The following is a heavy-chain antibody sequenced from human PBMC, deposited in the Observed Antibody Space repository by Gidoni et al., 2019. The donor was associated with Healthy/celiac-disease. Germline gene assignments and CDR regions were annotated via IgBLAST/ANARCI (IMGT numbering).Heavy chain of an antibody. CDR1: GFAFSDYY. J-gene: IGHJ2*01. CDR2: ISSSGSTI. CDR3: ATTLPATWYFDL. Sequence: QEQLVESGGGLVQHGGSLRLSCPASGFAFSDYYLSWYRQAPGKGLEWVSYISSSGSTIYYADSVKGRFTISRDNAKNALYLQMNSLRAEDTAVYYCATTLPATWYFDLWGRGTLVTVSS. V-gene: IGHV3-11*01. D-gene: IGHD2-2*01.